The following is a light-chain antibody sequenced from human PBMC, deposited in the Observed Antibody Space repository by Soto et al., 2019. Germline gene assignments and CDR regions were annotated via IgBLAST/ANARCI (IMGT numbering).Light chain of an antibody. J-gene: IGKJ4*01. V-gene: IGKV3-11*01. Sequence: EIVLTQSPATLSLSPGERATLSCRASQSISSSLAWYQQKPGQAPRLLIYDTSNRATGIPARFSGGGSGTDFTLTISSLEPEDFAVYYCQQRSSWPLTFGGGTKVDIK. CDR3: QQRSSWPLT. CDR2: DTS. CDR1: QSISSS.